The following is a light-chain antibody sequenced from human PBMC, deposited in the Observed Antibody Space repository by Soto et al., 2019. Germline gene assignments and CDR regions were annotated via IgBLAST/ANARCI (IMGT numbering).Light chain of an antibody. V-gene: IGLV2-8*01. Sequence: ALTQPPSASGSPGQSVTISCTGTSSDVGGYNYVSWYQQYPGRAPKLMIYEVTKRPSGVPDRFSGSKSGNTASLTVSGLQAEDEADYYCSSYAASNNFYFVFGGGTTLTVL. CDR3: SSYAASNNFYFV. CDR2: EVT. J-gene: IGLJ3*02. CDR1: SSDVGGYNY.